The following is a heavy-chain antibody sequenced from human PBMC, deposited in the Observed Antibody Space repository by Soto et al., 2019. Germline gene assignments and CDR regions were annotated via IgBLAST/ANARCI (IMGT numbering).Heavy chain of an antibody. CDR2: IYYSGST. J-gene: IGHJ6*02. V-gene: IGHV4-39*01. CDR1: GGSISSSSYY. CDR3: ATVYDAYYYGMDV. D-gene: IGHD3-22*01. Sequence: TLSLTCTVSGGSISSSSYYWGWIRQPPGKGLEWIGSIYYSGSTYYNPSLKSRVTISVDTSKNQFSLKLSSVTAADTAVYYCATVYDAYYYGMDVWGQGTTVTVSS.